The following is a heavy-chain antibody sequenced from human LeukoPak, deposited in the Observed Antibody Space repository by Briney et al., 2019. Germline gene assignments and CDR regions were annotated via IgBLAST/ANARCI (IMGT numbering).Heavy chain of an antibody. CDR2: INWIGSST. D-gene: IGHD6-13*01. CDR1: GFTFGDHG. V-gene: IGHV3-20*04. J-gene: IGHJ4*02. CDR3: ARAVSSNWYYFDY. Sequence: GGSLRLSCAASGFTFGDHGMSWVRQAPGKGLEWVSGINWIGSSTGYADPVKGRFTIFRDNAKNSLYLQVNSLRVEDTALYYCARAVSSNWYYFDYWGQGTLVTVSS.